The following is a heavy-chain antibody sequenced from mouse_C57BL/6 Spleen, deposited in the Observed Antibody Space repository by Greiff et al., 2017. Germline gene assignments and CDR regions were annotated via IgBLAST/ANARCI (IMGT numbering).Heavy chain of an antibody. J-gene: IGHJ2*01. CDR2: IYPSDSET. CDR3: ASLYGSSYDFDY. CDR1: GYTFTSYW. Sequence: QVQLQQPGAELVRPGSSVKLSCKASGYTFTSYWMDWVKQRPGQGLEWIGNIYPSDSETHYNQKFKDKATLTVDKSSSTAYMQLSSLTSEDSAVYYCASLYGSSYDFDYWGQGTTLTVSS. V-gene: IGHV1-61*01. D-gene: IGHD1-1*01.